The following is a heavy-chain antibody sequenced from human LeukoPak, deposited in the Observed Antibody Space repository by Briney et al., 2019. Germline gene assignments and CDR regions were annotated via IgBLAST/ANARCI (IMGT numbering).Heavy chain of an antibody. D-gene: IGHD6-13*01. CDR2: IYYSGST. CDR1: GGSISSYY. V-gene: IGHV4-59*01. J-gene: IGHJ5*02. Sequence: AETLSLTCTVSGGSISSYYWIWIRQPPGKGLEWMGYIYYSGSTKYNRSLKSRVTISVDASKNQFSLNLTSVAAADTAVYYCARASIAAAAESLNWFDPWGQGTLVTVSS. CDR3: ARASIAAAAESLNWFDP.